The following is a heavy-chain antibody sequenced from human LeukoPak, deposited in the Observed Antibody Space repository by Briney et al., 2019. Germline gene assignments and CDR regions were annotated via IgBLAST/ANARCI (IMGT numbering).Heavy chain of an antibody. J-gene: IGHJ4*02. V-gene: IGHV3-23*01. CDR2: IGRNGDNT. CDR3: AKFYEYCSSTSCTGYFEY. CDR1: GFTFSSLH. D-gene: IGHD2-2*01. Sequence: QTGGSLRLSCAASGFTFSSLHMTWVRQAPGKGLEWVSAIGRNGDNTYYADSVKGRFTISRDNSKNTLYLQMNSLRAEDTAVYYCAKFYEYCSSTSCTGYFEYWGQGTLVTFSS.